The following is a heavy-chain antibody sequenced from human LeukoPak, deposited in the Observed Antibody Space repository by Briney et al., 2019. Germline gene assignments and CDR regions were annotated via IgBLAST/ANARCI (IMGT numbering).Heavy chain of an antibody. D-gene: IGHD3-22*01. CDR2: IHYSGST. Sequence: SETLSLTCTVSGGSISTYYWSWIRQPPGKGLEWIGYIHYSGSTNYNPSLKSRVTISVDTSKNQFSLKLSSVTAADTAVYYCARGYFXNSGYSAPFHYWGQGTLVTXSS. CDR1: GGSISTYY. V-gene: IGHV4-59*01. CDR3: ARGYFXNSGYSAPFHY. J-gene: IGHJ4*02.